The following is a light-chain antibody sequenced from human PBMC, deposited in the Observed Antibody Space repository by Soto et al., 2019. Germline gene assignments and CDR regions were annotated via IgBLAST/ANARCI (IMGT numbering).Light chain of an antibody. CDR2: AAS. CDR3: QQLNSYPIT. J-gene: IGKJ5*01. Sequence: DIQFTQSPSFLSASVGDRVTITCRASQGIISYLSWYQQKPGKAPKLLIYAASTLQSGVPSRFSGSGSGTEFTLTISRLQPEDFATYYCQQLNSYPITFGQGTRLEIK. CDR1: QGIISY. V-gene: IGKV1-9*01.